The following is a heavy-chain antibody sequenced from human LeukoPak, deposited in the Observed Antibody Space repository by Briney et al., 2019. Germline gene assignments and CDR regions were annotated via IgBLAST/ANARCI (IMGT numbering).Heavy chain of an antibody. CDR3: ARVTSKYYFDY. Sequence: SETLSLTCTVAGASIRITNYYWGWIRQPPGKGLEWIASVYYTGTTYYNPSLKSRVTIFVETSKNQVSLRLSSVTAADTAVYYCARVTSKYYFDYWDQGTLVTVSS. CDR2: VYYTGTT. J-gene: IGHJ4*02. V-gene: IGHV4-39*01. CDR1: GASIRITNYY. D-gene: IGHD4-11*01.